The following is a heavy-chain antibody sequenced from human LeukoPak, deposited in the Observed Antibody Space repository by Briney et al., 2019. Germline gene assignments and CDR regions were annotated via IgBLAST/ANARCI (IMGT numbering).Heavy chain of an antibody. D-gene: IGHD5-24*01. V-gene: IGHV1-2*02. Sequence: ASVKVSCKASGYTFTDYYLHWVRQAPGRGLEWMGWIHPPSGGTNYAEKLQGRVTMTRDTSISTAYMELSRLTSDDAGVYYCVRDPGWLQVDFWGQGTLLTVSS. CDR2: IHPPSGGT. CDR3: VRDPGWLQVDF. CDR1: GYTFTDYY. J-gene: IGHJ4*02.